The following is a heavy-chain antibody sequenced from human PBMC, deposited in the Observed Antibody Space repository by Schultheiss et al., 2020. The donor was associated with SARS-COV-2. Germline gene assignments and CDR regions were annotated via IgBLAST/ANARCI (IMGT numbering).Heavy chain of an antibody. CDR2: IYPGDSDT. Sequence: GGSLRLSCKGSGYSFTNYWIGWVRRMPGKGLEWMGIIYPGDSDTRFRPPFQGHVTISADKSFSTAYLQWSSLRASDTAMYYCARRPSTWYIGFDYWGRGTLVTVSS. CDR1: GYSFTNYW. J-gene: IGHJ4*02. V-gene: IGHV5-51*01. D-gene: IGHD6-13*01. CDR3: ARRPSTWYIGFDY.